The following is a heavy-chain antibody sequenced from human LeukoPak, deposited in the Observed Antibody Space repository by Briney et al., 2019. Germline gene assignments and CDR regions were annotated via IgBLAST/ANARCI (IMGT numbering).Heavy chain of an antibody. CDR1: GFTFSTYW. Sequence: GGSLRLSCVASGFTFSTYWMSWVRQAPGKGLEWVANIKQDGSEEYYLDSVKGRFTISRDNAKNSLYLQVNSLRAEDTAVYFCTREAAAGIDYWGQGTLVTVSS. D-gene: IGHD6-13*01. CDR3: TREAAAGIDY. CDR2: IKQDGSEE. J-gene: IGHJ4*02. V-gene: IGHV3-7*01.